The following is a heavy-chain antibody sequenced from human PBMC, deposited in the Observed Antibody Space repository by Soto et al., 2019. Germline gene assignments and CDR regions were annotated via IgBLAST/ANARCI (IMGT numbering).Heavy chain of an antibody. V-gene: IGHV1-69*01. D-gene: IGHD3-3*01. J-gene: IGHJ2*01. CDR3: ARAHYDICNGYLPKGYFDL. Sequence: QVQLVQSGAEVKKPGSSVKVSCKASGGTFSSYAISWVRQAPGQGLEWMGGIIPIFGTANYAQKFQGRVTITADESTSTAYMELSSLRSEDTAVYYCARAHYDICNGYLPKGYFDLWGRGTLVTVSS. CDR2: IIPIFGTA. CDR1: GGTFSSYA.